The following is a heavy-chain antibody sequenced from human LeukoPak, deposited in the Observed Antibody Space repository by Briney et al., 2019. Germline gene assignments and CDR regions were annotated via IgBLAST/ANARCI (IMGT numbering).Heavy chain of an antibody. D-gene: IGHD2-8*02. Sequence: RSGGSLRLSCAASGFTFGDRFMDWVRQAPGKGLEWVGRVRDKPNSYTTEYAASVKGRFVISRDDSKNSLYLQMNSLKIEDTAVYYCAKDHEVSGGLDIWGQGTVVTVSS. CDR1: GFTFGDRF. CDR2: VRDKPNSYTT. V-gene: IGHV3-72*01. J-gene: IGHJ3*02. CDR3: AKDHEVSGGLDI.